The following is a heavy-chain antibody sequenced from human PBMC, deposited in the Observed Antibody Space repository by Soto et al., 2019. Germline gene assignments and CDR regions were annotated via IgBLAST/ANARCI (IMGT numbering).Heavy chain of an antibody. CDR1: GFTFRRYA. CDR2: ISHDGINK. V-gene: IGHV3-30-3*01. Sequence: SGGSLRLSCAASGFTFRRYAMRWVRQAPGKGLEWVATISHDGINKYYADSMKGPFTISRDNSKNTLYLQMNTLRPEDTAVYYCARGADWFDSWGQGTLVTVSS. CDR3: ARGADWFDS. J-gene: IGHJ5*01.